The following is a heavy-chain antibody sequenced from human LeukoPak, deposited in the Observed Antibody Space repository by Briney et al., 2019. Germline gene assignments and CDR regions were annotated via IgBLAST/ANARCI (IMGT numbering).Heavy chain of an antibody. D-gene: IGHD6-13*01. CDR2: IKQDGSEK. CDR3: ARQQLAAHARD. V-gene: IGHV3-7*01. CDR1: GFTFSSYA. Sequence: PGGSLRLSCAASGFTFSSYAMSWVRQAPGKGLEWVANIKQDGSEKYHVDSVKGRFTISRDNAKNSLYLQMNSLRAEDTAVYYCARQQLAAHARDWGQGTLVTVSS. J-gene: IGHJ4*02.